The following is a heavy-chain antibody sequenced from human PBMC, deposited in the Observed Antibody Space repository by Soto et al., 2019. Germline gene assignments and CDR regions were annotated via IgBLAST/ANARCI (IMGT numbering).Heavy chain of an antibody. V-gene: IGHV4-28*03. J-gene: IGHJ4*02. CDR2: IYYTGST. D-gene: IGHD3-3*01. CDR3: ARVSYDFWSGQKSYYFDY. CDR1: GYSISSNNW. Sequence: PSETLSLTCVVSGYSISSNNWWGWIRQPPGKGLEWIGYIYYTGSTYYNPSLKSRVTMSLDTSKNQFSLKLSSVTAVDTAVYYCARVSYDFWSGQKSYYFDYWGQGTLVTVSS.